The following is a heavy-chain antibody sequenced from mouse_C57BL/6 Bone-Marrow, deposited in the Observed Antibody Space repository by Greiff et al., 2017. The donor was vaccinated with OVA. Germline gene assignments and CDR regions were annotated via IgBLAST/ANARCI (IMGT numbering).Heavy chain of an antibody. Sequence: QVQLQQPVADLVKPGASVKVSCKASGYNFTSYWMHWVKQRPGQGLEWIGRIHPSDSDTNYNQKFKGKARLTVDKSSSTAYMQLSSLTSEDSAVYYWAIGIITTVVATDAMDYWGQGTSVTVSS. J-gene: IGHJ4*01. D-gene: IGHD1-1*01. CDR3: AIGIITTVVATDAMDY. CDR2: IHPSDSDT. V-gene: IGHV1-74*01. CDR1: GYNFTSYW.